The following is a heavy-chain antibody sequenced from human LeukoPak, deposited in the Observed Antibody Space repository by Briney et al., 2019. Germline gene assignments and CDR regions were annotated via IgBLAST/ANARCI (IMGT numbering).Heavy chain of an antibody. CDR3: AKTSRVNSAYDSPFDY. CDR2: VRGSGSDT. CDR1: GFTFSTYA. Sequence: GGSLRLSCAASGFTFSTYAMSWVRQAPGKGLEWVSAVRGSGSDTYYADSVEGRFTISRDNSKNTLHLQMNSLRAEDTAIYYCAKTSRVNSAYDSPFDYWGQGTLVTVSS. V-gene: IGHV3-23*01. D-gene: IGHD5-12*01. J-gene: IGHJ4*02.